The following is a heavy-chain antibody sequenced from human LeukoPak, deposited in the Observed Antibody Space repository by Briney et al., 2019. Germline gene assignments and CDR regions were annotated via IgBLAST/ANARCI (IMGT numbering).Heavy chain of an antibody. CDR1: GFTFSSYS. D-gene: IGHD7-27*01. CDR3: AREGRTNWGSRANRDDAFDI. Sequence: GGSLRLSCAASGFTFSSYSMNWVRQAPGKGLEWVSSISNSSSYIYYADSVKGRFTISRDNAKNSLYLQMNSLRAEDTAVYYCAREGRTNWGSRANRDDAFDIWGQGTMVTVSS. CDR2: ISNSSSYI. V-gene: IGHV3-21*01. J-gene: IGHJ3*02.